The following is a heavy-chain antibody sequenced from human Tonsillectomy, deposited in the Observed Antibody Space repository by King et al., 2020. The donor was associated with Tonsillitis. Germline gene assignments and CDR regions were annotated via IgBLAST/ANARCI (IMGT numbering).Heavy chain of an antibody. J-gene: IGHJ4*02. D-gene: IGHD6-19*01. CDR1: GFTFSSYG. CDR3: AKDPSSGLFFDY. Sequence: VQLVESGGGVVQPGRSLRLSCAASGFTFSSYGMHWVRQAPGKGLEWVALILYDGNNKYYGDTVKGRFTIYRDNSTNTLYLQMNSLRAEATAVYYCAKDPSSGLFFDYWGQGTLVTVSS. V-gene: IGHV3-30*18. CDR2: ILYDGNNK.